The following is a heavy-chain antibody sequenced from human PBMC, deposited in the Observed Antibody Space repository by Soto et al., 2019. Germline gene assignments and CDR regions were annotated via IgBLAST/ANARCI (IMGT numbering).Heavy chain of an antibody. V-gene: IGHV4-31*03. CDR2: IYYSGST. CDR1: GGSISSGGYY. CDR3: ATSPTYYYDSSGYLPFDY. J-gene: IGHJ4*02. Sequence: SETLSLTCTVSGGSISSGGYYWSWIRQHPGKGLEWIGYIYYSGSTYYNPSLKSRVTISVDTSKNQFSLKLSSVTAADTAVYYCATSPTYYYDSSGYLPFDYWGQGTLVTVSS. D-gene: IGHD3-22*01.